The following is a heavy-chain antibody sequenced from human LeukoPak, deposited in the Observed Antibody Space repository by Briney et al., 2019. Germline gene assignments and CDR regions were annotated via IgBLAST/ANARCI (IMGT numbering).Heavy chain of an antibody. CDR3: AREAYTYGSDVFDF. Sequence: NTGGSLRLSCAASGFTFSSYSMNWVRQAPGKGLEWVSSISSSSSYIYYADSVKGRFTISRGNAKNSLYLQMNSLRAEDTAVYFCAREAYTYGSDVFDFWGQGIMVSVSS. D-gene: IGHD5-12*01. CDR1: GFTFSSYS. J-gene: IGHJ3*01. V-gene: IGHV3-21*01. CDR2: ISSSSSYI.